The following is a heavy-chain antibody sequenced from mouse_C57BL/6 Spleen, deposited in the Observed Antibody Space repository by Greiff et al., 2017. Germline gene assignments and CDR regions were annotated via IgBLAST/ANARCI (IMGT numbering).Heavy chain of an antibody. J-gene: IGHJ2*01. Sequence: QVQLQQSGAELMKPGASVKLSCKATGYTFTGYWIEWVKQRPGHGLEWIGEILPGSGSNNSNEKFKGKATFTADTSSNTAYMQLSSLTTEDSTIDYCAKSAYGSSYDYFDDWGQGTTLTVSS. CDR1: GYTFTGYW. CDR3: AKSAYGSSYDYFDD. D-gene: IGHD1-1*01. CDR2: ILPGSGSN. V-gene: IGHV1-9*01.